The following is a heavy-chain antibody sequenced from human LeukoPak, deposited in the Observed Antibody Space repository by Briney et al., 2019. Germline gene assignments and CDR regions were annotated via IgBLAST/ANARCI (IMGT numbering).Heavy chain of an antibody. J-gene: IGHJ4*02. Sequence: SVKVSCKASGYTFTGYYIHWVRQAPGQGLEWMGRINPASGGTGYAQRFQGRVTMTRDTSITTVYMELSRLKSDDTAVYYCARGLQIWAPHFDYWGQGTLVTVSS. D-gene: IGHD5-18*01. CDR3: ARGLQIWAPHFDY. CDR1: GYTFTGYY. CDR2: INPASGGT. V-gene: IGHV1-2*06.